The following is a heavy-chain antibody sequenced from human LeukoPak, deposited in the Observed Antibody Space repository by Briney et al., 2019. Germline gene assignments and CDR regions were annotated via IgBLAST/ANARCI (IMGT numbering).Heavy chain of an antibody. CDR1: GGTFSSYA. Sequence: SVKVSCKASGGTFSSYAISWVRQAPGQGLEWMGRIIPILGTANYAQKFQGRVTITADESTSTAYMELSSLRSEDTAVYYCARDRATVTTGYYYYMDVWGKGTTVTVSS. J-gene: IGHJ6*03. D-gene: IGHD4-11*01. V-gene: IGHV1-69*11. CDR3: ARDRATVTTGYYYYMDV. CDR2: IIPILGTA.